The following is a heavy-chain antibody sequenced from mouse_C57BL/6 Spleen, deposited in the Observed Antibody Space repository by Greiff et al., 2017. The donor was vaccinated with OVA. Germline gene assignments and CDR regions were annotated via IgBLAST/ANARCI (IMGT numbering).Heavy chain of an antibody. CDR1: GYTFTSYW. D-gene: IGHD3-2*02. CDR2: IDPSDSYT. Sequence: QVQLKEPGAELVMPGASVKLSCKASGYTFTSYWMHWVKQRPGQGLEWIGEIDPSDSYTNYNQKFKGKSTLTVDKSSSTAYMQLSSLTSEDSAVYYCARGIDSSGYLDYWGQGTTLTVSS. J-gene: IGHJ2*01. CDR3: ARGIDSSGYLDY. V-gene: IGHV1-69*01.